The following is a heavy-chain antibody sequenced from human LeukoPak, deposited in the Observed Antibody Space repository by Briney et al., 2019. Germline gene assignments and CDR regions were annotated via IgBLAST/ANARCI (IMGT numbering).Heavy chain of an antibody. CDR3: ARDRGYYVFDY. D-gene: IGHD3-22*01. J-gene: IGHJ4*02. CDR2: VKPDGSEK. V-gene: IGHV3-7*01. Sequence: GGSLRLSCAASGFTFSSYWMTWVRQAPGKGLEWVAHVKPDGSEKSYVDSVKGRFTISRDNAQNSLYLQMNSLRAEDTAVYYCARDRGYYVFDYWGQGTLVTVSS. CDR1: GFTFSSYW.